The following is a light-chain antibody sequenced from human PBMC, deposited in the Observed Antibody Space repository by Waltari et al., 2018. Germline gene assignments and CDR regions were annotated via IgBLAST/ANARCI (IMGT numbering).Light chain of an antibody. CDR3: QQYNNWPYT. CDR2: GAS. CDR1: QSVSSD. J-gene: IGKJ2*01. V-gene: IGKV3-15*01. Sequence: EVVMTQSPATPSVSPGERATLSCRASQSVSSDLAWYQQKPGQAPRLLLYGASTRATGIPARFSGSGSGTEFTLTISSLQSVDFGVYYCQQYNNWPYTFGQGTKLEIK.